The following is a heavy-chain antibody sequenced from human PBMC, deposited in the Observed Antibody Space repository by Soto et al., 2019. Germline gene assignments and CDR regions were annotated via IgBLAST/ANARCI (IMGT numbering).Heavy chain of an antibody. V-gene: IGHV3-23*01. D-gene: IGHD2-2*01. CDR3: AKDPPGELCSSTSCYYYYYYCMDV. CDR2: ISVSGGST. Sequence: EVQLLESGGGLVQPGGSLRLSCAASGFTFSSYAMSWVRQAPGKGLEWVSAISVSGGSTYYADSVKGRFTISRDNSKNTLYLQINGLRAEDPAVYYCAKDPPGELCSSTSCYYYYYYCMDVWGQGTTVTVSS. J-gene: IGHJ6*02. CDR1: GFTFSSYA.